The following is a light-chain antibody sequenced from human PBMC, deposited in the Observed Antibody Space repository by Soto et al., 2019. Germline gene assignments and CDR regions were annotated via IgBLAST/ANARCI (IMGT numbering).Light chain of an antibody. V-gene: IGKV3-15*01. CDR2: GAS. Sequence: EIVMTQSTATLSVSPGETATLSCRASQSVYNNLAWYQQGPGQAPRLLIHGASTRATGVPAKVSGSGSGTEFTLTISSLQSEDFAVYYCQQHDSWPRTFGQGTKVDIK. J-gene: IGKJ1*01. CDR1: QSVYNN. CDR3: QQHDSWPRT.